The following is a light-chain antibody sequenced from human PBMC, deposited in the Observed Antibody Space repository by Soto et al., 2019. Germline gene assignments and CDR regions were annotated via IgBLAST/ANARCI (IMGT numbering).Light chain of an antibody. CDR3: QQCHGYSS. J-gene: IGKJ2*01. CDR2: KTS. Sequence: DIRLTQSPSTLSASVGDSVTITCRASQYIDGWLAWYQQKPGKAPQLLIYKTSTLESGVPSRFSASGSGTEFTLTISSLRADDFATYYCQQCHGYSSFGQGTKLEI. CDR1: QYIDGW. V-gene: IGKV1-5*03.